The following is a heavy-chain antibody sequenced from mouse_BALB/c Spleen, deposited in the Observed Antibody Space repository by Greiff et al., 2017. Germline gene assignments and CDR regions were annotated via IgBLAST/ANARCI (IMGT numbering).Heavy chain of an antibody. CDR2: IWTGGGT. D-gene: IGHD1-1*02. CDR3: VRDHGSYRYWYFDV. J-gene: IGHJ1*01. V-gene: IGHV2-9-2*01. CDR1: GFSLTSYD. Sequence: VQLKESGPGLVAPSQSLSITCTVSGFSLTSYDISWIRQPPGKGLEWLGVIWTGGGTNYNSAFMSRLSIGKDNSKSQVFLKMNSLQTDDTAIYYCVRDHGSYRYWYFDVWRAGTTVTVSS.